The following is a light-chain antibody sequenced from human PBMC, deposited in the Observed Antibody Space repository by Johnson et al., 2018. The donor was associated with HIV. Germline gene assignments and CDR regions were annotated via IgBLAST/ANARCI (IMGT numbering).Light chain of an antibody. V-gene: IGLV1-51*01. Sequence: QSVLTQPPSVSAAPGQKVTISCSGNTSNFDNNYVSWYQQLPGTAPKLLIYDNTKRPSGIPDRFSGSKSDASATLAINGLQTGDEADYYCGTWDNSLTVYVFVIGTKVTV. J-gene: IGLJ1*01. CDR1: TSNFDNNY. CDR2: DNT. CDR3: GTWDNSLTVYV.